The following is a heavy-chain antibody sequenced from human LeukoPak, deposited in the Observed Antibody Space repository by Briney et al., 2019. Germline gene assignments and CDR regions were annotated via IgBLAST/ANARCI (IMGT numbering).Heavy chain of an antibody. CDR3: ARDLDSSWTGYFQP. CDR2: VNPNDSGT. D-gene: IGHD6-13*01. Sequence: ASVKVSCTASGYTFTGYYIHWVRQAPGQGLEWMGWVNPNDSGTNYAQKFQGRVTMTWDTSITTAYMELSSLTSDDTAVYYCARDLDSSWTGYFQPWGQGTLVTVSS. V-gene: IGHV1-2*02. J-gene: IGHJ1*01. CDR1: GYTFTGYY.